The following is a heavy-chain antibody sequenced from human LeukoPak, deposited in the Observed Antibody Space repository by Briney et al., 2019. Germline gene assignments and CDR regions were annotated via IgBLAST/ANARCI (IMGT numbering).Heavy chain of an antibody. Sequence: SETLSLTWTVSGGSISSYYWSWIRQPPGKGLEWIGYIYYSGSTNYNPSLKSRVTISVDTSKNQFSLKLSSVTAADTAVYYCARVSSGWYQNFDYWGQGTLVTVSS. CDR3: ARVSSGWYQNFDY. J-gene: IGHJ4*02. CDR1: GGSISSYY. CDR2: IYYSGST. D-gene: IGHD6-19*01. V-gene: IGHV4-59*01.